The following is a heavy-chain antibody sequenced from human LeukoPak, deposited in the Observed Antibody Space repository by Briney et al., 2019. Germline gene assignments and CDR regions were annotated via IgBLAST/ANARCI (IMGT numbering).Heavy chain of an antibody. CDR2: IYYSGST. V-gene: IGHV4-59*01. J-gene: IGHJ6*02. Sequence: SETLSLTCTVSGGSISSYYWSWIRQPPGKGLEWIGYIYYSGSTNYNPSLKSRVTISVDTSKSQFSLKLSSVTAADTAVYYCAGDSVDYGDYMYGMDVWGQGTTVTVSS. CDR1: GGSISSYY. CDR3: AGDSVDYGDYMYGMDV. D-gene: IGHD4-17*01.